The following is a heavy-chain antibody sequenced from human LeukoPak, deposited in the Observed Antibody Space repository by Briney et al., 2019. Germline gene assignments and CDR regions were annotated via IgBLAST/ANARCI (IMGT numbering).Heavy chain of an antibody. CDR3: AKDTDGGATSAFDY. Sequence: GGSLRLSCAASGFTFDDYAMHWVRQAPGKGLEWVSGISWNSGSIGYADSVKGRFTISRDNAKNSLYLQMNSLRAEDMALYYCAKDTDGGATSAFDYWGQGTLVTVSS. CDR2: ISWNSGSI. CDR1: GFTFDDYA. D-gene: IGHD1-26*01. J-gene: IGHJ4*02. V-gene: IGHV3-9*03.